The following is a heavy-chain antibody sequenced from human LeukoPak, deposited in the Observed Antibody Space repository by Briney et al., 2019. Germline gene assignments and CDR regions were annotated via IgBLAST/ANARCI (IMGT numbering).Heavy chain of an antibody. Sequence: PSETLSLTCAVYGGSFSGYYWSWLRQPPGKGLEWIGEINHSGSTNYNPSLKSRVTISVDTSKNQFSLKLSSVTAADTAVYYRAREGYYDSSGYRLGADGYFDYWGQGTLVTVSS. CDR1: GGSFSGYY. J-gene: IGHJ4*02. CDR3: AREGYYDSSGYRLGADGYFDY. V-gene: IGHV4-34*01. D-gene: IGHD3-22*01. CDR2: INHSGST.